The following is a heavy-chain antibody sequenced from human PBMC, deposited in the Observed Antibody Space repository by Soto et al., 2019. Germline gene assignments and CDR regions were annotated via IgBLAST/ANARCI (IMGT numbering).Heavy chain of an antibody. CDR1: GFTFDDYA. J-gene: IGHJ4*02. D-gene: IGHD1-7*01. Sequence: GGSLRLSCRASGFTFDDYAMSWFRQAPGRGLEWVGFIRSKSYGGTTEYAASVKGRFTVSRDDSKSSVYLQMNSLETEDTAVYYCVRAARSGTTHFDYWGQRTLVTVSS. CDR3: VRAARSGTTHFDY. V-gene: IGHV3-49*03. CDR2: IRSKSYGGTT.